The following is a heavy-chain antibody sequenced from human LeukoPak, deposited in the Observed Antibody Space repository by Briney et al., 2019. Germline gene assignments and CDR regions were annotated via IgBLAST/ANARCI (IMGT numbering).Heavy chain of an antibody. Sequence: SETLSLTCTVSGGSISSYYWSWIRQPPGKGLEWIGYIYYSGSTNYNPSLKSRVTISVDTSKNQFSLKLSCVTAADTAVYYCARLEFEGGRHYDSSGHAFDIWGQGTMVTVSS. CDR1: GGSISSYY. CDR3: ARLEFEGGRHYDSSGHAFDI. D-gene: IGHD3-22*01. V-gene: IGHV4-59*01. CDR2: IYYSGST. J-gene: IGHJ3*02.